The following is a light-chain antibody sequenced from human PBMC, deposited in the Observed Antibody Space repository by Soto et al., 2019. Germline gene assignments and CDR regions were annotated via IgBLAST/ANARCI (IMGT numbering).Light chain of an antibody. CDR1: QSVSRY. Sequence: EIVMTQSPATLSVSPGETATLSCRASQSVSRYLAWYQHRPGQAPRLLIYDASTRATGIPARFSGSGSGTEFPLANSVLQSEDFAVYSCKPCSDLPLFTFGQGKRLEIK. J-gene: IGKJ5*01. V-gene: IGKV3-15*01. CDR2: DAS. CDR3: KPCSDLPLFT.